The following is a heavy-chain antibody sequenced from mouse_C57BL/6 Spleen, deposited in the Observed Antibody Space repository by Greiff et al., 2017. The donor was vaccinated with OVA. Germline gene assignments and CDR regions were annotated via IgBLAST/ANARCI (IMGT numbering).Heavy chain of an antibody. D-gene: IGHD1-1*01. V-gene: IGHV1-50*01. J-gene: IGHJ4*01. CDR1: GYTFTSYW. CDR3: ARKAYYGSSYYAMDY. CDR2: IDPSDSYT. Sequence: VQLQESGAELVKPGASVKLSCKASGYTFTSYWMQWVKQRPGQGLEWIGEIDPSDSYTNYNQKFKGKATLTVDTSSSTAYMQLSSLTSEDSAVYYCARKAYYGSSYYAMDYWGQGTSVTVSS.